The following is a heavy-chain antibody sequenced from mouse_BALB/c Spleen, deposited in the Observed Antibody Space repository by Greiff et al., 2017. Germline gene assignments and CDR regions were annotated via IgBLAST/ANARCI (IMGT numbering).Heavy chain of an antibody. CDR2: IDPETGGT. V-gene: IGHV1-15*01. Sequence: QVQLQQSGAELVRPGASVTLSCKASGYTFTDYEMHWVKQTPVPGLEWIGAIDPETGGTAYNQKFKGKATLTADKSSSTAYMELRSLTSEDSAVYYCTRWGGQGYFDYWGQGTTLTVSA. CDR1: GYTFTDYE. J-gene: IGHJ2*01. CDR3: TRWGGQGYFDY.